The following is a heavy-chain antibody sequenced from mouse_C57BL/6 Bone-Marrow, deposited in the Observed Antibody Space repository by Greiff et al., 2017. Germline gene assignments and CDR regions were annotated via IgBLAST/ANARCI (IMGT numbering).Heavy chain of an antibody. J-gene: IGHJ4*01. CDR1: GFTFSSYG. CDR2: ISSGGSYT. Sequence: DVMLVESGGDLVKPGGSLKLSCAASGFTFSSYGMSCVRQTPDKRLEWVATISSGGSYTYYPDSVKGRFTIPRDNAKNTLYLHMSSLKSEDIAMYYWARGKQLRLLKGYYYAMDKWGKGTSVTVTS. CDR3: ARGKQLRLLKGYYYAMDK. D-gene: IGHD3-2*02. V-gene: IGHV5-6*02.